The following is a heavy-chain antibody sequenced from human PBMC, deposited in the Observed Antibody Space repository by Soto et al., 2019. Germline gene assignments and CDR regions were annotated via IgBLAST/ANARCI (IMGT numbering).Heavy chain of an antibody. CDR3: ARERDRQLEPFDY. V-gene: IGHV3-48*01. J-gene: IGHJ4*02. CDR1: GFTFSSYS. Sequence: EVQLVESGGGLVQPGGSLRLSCAASGFTFSSYSMNWVRQAPGKGLEWVSYISSSSSTIYYADSVKGRFTISRDNAKNSLYLQMNSLRAEDTAVYYCARERDRQLEPFDYWGQGTLVTVSS. D-gene: IGHD2-2*01. CDR2: ISSSSSTI.